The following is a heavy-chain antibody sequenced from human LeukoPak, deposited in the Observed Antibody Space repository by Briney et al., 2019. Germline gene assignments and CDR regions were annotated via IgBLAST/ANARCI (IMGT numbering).Heavy chain of an antibody. Sequence: SETLSLTCTVSGGSISSYYWSWIRQPPGKGLEWIGYTYYSGSTNYNPSLKSRVTISVDTSKNQFSLKVSSVTAADTAVYYCGRDSSDGPTFEIWGQGTMVTVSS. CDR3: GRDSSDGPTFEI. J-gene: IGHJ3*02. V-gene: IGHV4-59*12. CDR2: TYYSGST. CDR1: GGSISSYY.